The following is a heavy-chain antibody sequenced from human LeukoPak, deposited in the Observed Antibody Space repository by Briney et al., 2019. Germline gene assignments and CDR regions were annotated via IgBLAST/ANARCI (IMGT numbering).Heavy chain of an antibody. Sequence: GGSLRLSCAASGFTFSTYAIHWVRQAPGKGLEWVAVISDDGSTDYYPDSVKGRFTISRDNSKNMLYLQMNSLRAEDAAVYYCARDLIAVTGTGFWFDPRGQGTLVTVSS. J-gene: IGHJ5*02. D-gene: IGHD6-19*01. CDR2: ISDDGSTD. V-gene: IGHV3-30-3*01. CDR1: GFTFSTYA. CDR3: ARDLIAVTGTGFWFDP.